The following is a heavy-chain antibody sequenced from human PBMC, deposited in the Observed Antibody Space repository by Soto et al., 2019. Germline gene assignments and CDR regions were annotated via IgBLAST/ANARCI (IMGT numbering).Heavy chain of an antibody. J-gene: IGHJ5*02. CDR3: ASSPPAVARRQSWFDP. CDR2: HYSGGST. V-gene: IGHV3-53*05. Sequence: GSLRLSCAISGFSVSSNYLSWVRQAPGKGLEWVSVHYSGGSTSYAQKFQGRVTMTRDTSTSTVYMELSSLRSEDTAVYYCASSPPAVARRQSWFDPWGQGTLVTVSS. D-gene: IGHD6-19*01. CDR1: GFSVSSNY.